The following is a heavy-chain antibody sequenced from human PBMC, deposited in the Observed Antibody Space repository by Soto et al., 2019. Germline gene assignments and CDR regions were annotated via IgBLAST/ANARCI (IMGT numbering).Heavy chain of an antibody. V-gene: IGHV1-3*01. CDR2: INAGNGNT. Sequence: ASVKVSCKASGYTFTSYAMHWVRQAPGQRLEWMGWINAGNGNTKYSQKFQGRVTITRDTSASTAYMELSSLRSEDTAVYYCARSIMLVNALDYRGQRTLGSISS. CDR3: ARSIMLVNALDY. J-gene: IGHJ4*02. CDR1: GYTFTSYA. D-gene: IGHD2-21*01.